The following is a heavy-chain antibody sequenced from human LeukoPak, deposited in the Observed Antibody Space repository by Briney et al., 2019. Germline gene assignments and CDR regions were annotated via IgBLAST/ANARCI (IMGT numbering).Heavy chain of an antibody. Sequence: ASVKVSCKASGYVFTTYGISWVRQAPGQGLEWMGWISPYNDDTKYVQKFQGRVTMTTDTSTSTAYMELRILRPADTAMYYCARGGVGPWFAPWGQGTLVTVSS. CDR3: ARGGVGPWFAP. CDR2: ISPYNDDT. V-gene: IGHV1-18*01. CDR1: GYVFTTYG. J-gene: IGHJ5*02. D-gene: IGHD2-15*01.